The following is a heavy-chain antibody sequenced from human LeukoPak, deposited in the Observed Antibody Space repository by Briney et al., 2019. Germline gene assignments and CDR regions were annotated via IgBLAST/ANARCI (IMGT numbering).Heavy chain of an antibody. Sequence: GGSLRLSCAASGFTFSSYSMNWVRQAPGKGLEWVSSISSSSSYIYYADSVKGRFTISRDNAKNSLYLQMNSLRAEDTAVYYCARSVLLWLGELAFFDYWGQGTLVTVSS. CDR2: ISSSSSYI. CDR1: GFTFSSYS. D-gene: IGHD3-10*01. V-gene: IGHV3-21*01. CDR3: ARSVLLWLGELAFFDY. J-gene: IGHJ4*02.